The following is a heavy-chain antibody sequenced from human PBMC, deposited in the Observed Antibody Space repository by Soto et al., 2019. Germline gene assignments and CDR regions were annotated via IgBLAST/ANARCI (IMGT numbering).Heavy chain of an antibody. J-gene: IGHJ6*02. CDR3: ARSCYDILTGYYSNYYYGMDV. CDR2: IKQDGSEK. CDR1: GFTFSSYW. V-gene: IGHV3-7*03. D-gene: IGHD3-9*01. Sequence: LRLSCAASGFTFSSYWMSWVRQAPGKGLEWVANIKQDGSEKYYVDSVKGRFTISRDNAKNSLYLQMNSLRAEDTAVYYCARSCYDILTGYYSNYYYGMDVWGQGTTVTVSS.